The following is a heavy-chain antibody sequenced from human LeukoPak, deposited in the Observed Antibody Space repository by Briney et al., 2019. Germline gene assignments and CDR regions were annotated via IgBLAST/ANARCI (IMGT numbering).Heavy chain of an antibody. V-gene: IGHV3-21*01. CDR3: ARDGSSSPYYFDY. CDR1: GFTFSSYS. Sequence: PGGSLRLSCAASGFTFSSYSMNWVRQAPGKGLEWVSSISSSSSYIYYADSAKGRFTISRDNAKNSLYLQMNSLRAEDTAVYYCARDGSSSPYYFDYWGQGTLVTVSS. D-gene: IGHD6-6*01. J-gene: IGHJ4*02. CDR2: ISSSSSYI.